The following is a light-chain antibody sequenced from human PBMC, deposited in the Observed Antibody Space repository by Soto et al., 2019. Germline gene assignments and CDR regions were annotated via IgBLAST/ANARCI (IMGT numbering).Light chain of an antibody. CDR1: QSVSSY. Sequence: EIVLTQSPATLSLSPGGRATLSCRASQSVSSYLAWYQHKPGQAPRLLIYDTSNRAAGIPARFSGSGSGTDFTLTISSLEPEDFAVYYCQQRSNWPLTFGPWTKVDIK. CDR2: DTS. CDR3: QQRSNWPLT. V-gene: IGKV3-11*01. J-gene: IGKJ3*01.